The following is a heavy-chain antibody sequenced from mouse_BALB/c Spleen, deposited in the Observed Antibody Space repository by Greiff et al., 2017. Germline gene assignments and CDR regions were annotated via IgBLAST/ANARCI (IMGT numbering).Heavy chain of an antibody. Sequence: VHLVESGPGLVAPSQSLSITCTVSGFSLSRYSVHWVRQPPGKGLEWLGMIWGGGSTDYNSALKSRLSISKDNSKSQVFLKMNSLQTDDTAMYYCARMDYYSPQGAMDYWGQGTSVTVSS. V-gene: IGHV2-6-4*01. CDR1: GFSLSRYS. J-gene: IGHJ4*01. D-gene: IGHD2-12*01. CDR3: ARMDYYSPQGAMDY. CDR2: IWGGGST.